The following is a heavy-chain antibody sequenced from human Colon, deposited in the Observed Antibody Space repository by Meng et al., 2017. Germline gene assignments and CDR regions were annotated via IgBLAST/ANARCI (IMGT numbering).Heavy chain of an antibody. V-gene: IGHV4-4*02. CDR3: ASGRKYCSSTSCYGQFDY. Sequence: VRLQASGPGLVKPVDTLSLVCSFSGGSVSVYSYWSWVRQPPGRGLEWIGQIDHRGSAYYRPSLNSRVTMSLDKSRNQFSLRLTSVTAADTAVYYCASGRKYCSSTSCYGQFDYWGQGTLVTVSS. J-gene: IGHJ4*02. D-gene: IGHD2-2*01. CDR1: GGSVSVYSY. CDR2: IDHRGSA.